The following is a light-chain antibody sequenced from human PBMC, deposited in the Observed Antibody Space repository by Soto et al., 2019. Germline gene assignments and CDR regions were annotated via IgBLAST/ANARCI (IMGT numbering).Light chain of an antibody. CDR1: SNDVGGYNY. Sequence: QSALTQPASVSGSPGQSITISCTGTSNDVGGYNYVSWFQQHPGKAPKLLIFEVSNRPSGGSHRFSGSKSGNTASLTISGLQAEDEADYYCSSFTSTSTIVFGTGTKVTVL. CDR3: SSFTSTSTIV. CDR2: EVS. V-gene: IGLV2-14*01. J-gene: IGLJ1*01.